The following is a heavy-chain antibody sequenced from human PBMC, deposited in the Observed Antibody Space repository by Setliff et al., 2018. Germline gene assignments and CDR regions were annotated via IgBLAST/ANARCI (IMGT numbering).Heavy chain of an antibody. J-gene: IGHJ4*02. Sequence: SETLSLTCTVTGGSFDSGTHYWSWIRQPAGRVPEWIGLIQGTGNTNYNPSLQSRATISIDPSKKQISLKITSVTAADTALYSCAGTPARGTTWLSPFDYWGQGIQVTVSS. CDR2: IQGTGNT. CDR1: GGSFDSGTHY. CDR3: AGTPARGTTWLSPFDY. V-gene: IGHV4-61*02. D-gene: IGHD3-9*01.